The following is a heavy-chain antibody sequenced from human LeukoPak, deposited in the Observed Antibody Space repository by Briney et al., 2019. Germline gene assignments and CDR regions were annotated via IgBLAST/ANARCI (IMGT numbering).Heavy chain of an antibody. CDR3: ARRGHGYGSPFDY. CDR2: ISGSGSHT. Sequence: GGSLTLSCAASGFTFNSYAMNWVRQAPGKGLEWVSSISGSGSHTYYADSVQGRFTVSRDNSKNTLDLQMSSLRAEDTAVYYCARRGHGYGSPFDYWGQGTLVTVSS. D-gene: IGHD5-18*01. J-gene: IGHJ4*02. V-gene: IGHV3-23*01. CDR1: GFTFNSYA.